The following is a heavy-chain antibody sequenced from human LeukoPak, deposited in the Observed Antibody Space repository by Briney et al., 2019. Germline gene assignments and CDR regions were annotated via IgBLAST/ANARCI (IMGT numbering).Heavy chain of an antibody. D-gene: IGHD2-8*01. CDR2: IYYSGST. CDR1: GGSISSSSYY. Sequence: SETLSLTCTVSGGSISSSSYYWGWIRQPPGEGLEWIGSIYYSGSTYYNPSLKSRVTLSVDTSNNQFSLKLSSVTAADTAVYYCARRPGYCPNGVCYKRNWFDPWGQGTLVTVSS. V-gene: IGHV4-39*07. CDR3: ARRPGYCPNGVCYKRNWFDP. J-gene: IGHJ5*02.